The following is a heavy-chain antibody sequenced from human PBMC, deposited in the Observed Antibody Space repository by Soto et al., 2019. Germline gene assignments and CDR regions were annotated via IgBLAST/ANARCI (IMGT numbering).Heavy chain of an antibody. CDR2: IYHSGNT. Sequence: QLQLQESGSGLVKPSQTLSLTCAVSGGSISSGGDSWSWIRQPPGKGLEWIGYIYHSGNTYYNPSLKSRVTISVDRSKNQFSLKLSSVTAADTAVYYCARGGYCSGGSCYEYYFDYWGQGTLVTVSS. CDR1: GGSISSGGDS. J-gene: IGHJ4*02. D-gene: IGHD2-15*01. V-gene: IGHV4-30-2*01. CDR3: ARGGYCSGGSCYEYYFDY.